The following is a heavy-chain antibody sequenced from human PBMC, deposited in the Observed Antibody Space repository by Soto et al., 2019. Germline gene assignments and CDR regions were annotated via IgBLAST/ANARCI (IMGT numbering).Heavy chain of an antibody. CDR1: GYTFTNYA. Sequence: ASVKVSCKAFGYTFTNYAMHWVRQAPGQGLEWMGWINAGDGNTKYSQKFQDRVTITRDTSASTAYMELSSLRSEDTAVYYCARVYCSTTTCYGYYAMDVWGQGTTVTVSS. D-gene: IGHD2-2*01. V-gene: IGHV1-3*01. J-gene: IGHJ6*02. CDR2: INAGDGNT. CDR3: ARVYCSTTTCYGYYAMDV.